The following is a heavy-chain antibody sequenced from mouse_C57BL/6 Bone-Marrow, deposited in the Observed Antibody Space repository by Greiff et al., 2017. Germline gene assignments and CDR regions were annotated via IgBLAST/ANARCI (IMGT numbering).Heavy chain of an antibody. J-gene: IGHJ2*01. D-gene: IGHD1-1*01. CDR2: ISSGSSTL. CDR3: ARRTTVVEFFDY. Sequence: DVMLVESGGGLVKPGGSLKLSCAASGFTFSDYGMHWVRQAPEKGLEWVAYISSGSSTLYYADTVKGRFTISRDNAKNTLFLQMTSLRSEDTAMYYCARRTTVVEFFDYWGQGTTLTVSS. V-gene: IGHV5-17*01. CDR1: GFTFSDYG.